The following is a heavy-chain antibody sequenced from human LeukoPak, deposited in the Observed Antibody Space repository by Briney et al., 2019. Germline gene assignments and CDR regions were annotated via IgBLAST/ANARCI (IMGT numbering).Heavy chain of an antibody. CDR2: ITPSDSYT. J-gene: IGHJ2*01. Sequence: PGASLKISCKDSGYSFSIYWISWVRQVPGKGLEWMGRITPSDSYTNYSPSFQGHVTISADKSISTAYLQWSNLKASDTAMYYCARMAYDSSGYRYFDLWGRGTLVTVSS. CDR3: ARMAYDSSGYRYFDL. V-gene: IGHV5-10-1*01. CDR1: GYSFSIYW. D-gene: IGHD3-22*01.